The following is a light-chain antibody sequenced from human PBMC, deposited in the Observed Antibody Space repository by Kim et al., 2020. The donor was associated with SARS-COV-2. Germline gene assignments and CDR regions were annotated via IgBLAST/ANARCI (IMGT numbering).Light chain of an antibody. CDR2: DAS. CDR1: QSMSRW. Sequence: ASVGDRVTITCRASQSMSRWLAWYQHKAGEAPKLLIYDASNLESGVPSRFSGSGSGTEFILTISSLQPGDFATYYCQQYDSYSFTFGQGTKLEI. CDR3: QQYDSYSFT. V-gene: IGKV1-5*01. J-gene: IGKJ2*01.